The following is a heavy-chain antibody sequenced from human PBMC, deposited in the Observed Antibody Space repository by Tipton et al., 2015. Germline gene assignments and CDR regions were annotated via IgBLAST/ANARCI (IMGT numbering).Heavy chain of an antibody. Sequence: GLVKPSETLSLTCTVSGGSVSSDSYYWNWIRQPPGKGLEWIGYIDYSGRTAYNPSLKGRVSISADTSKAQLSLKLRSVTAADTAVYYCARDLEHGMDVWGHGTTVTVSS. D-gene: IGHD5-24*01. J-gene: IGHJ6*02. V-gene: IGHV4-61*01. CDR3: ARDLEHGMDV. CDR1: GGSVSSDSYY. CDR2: IDYSGRT.